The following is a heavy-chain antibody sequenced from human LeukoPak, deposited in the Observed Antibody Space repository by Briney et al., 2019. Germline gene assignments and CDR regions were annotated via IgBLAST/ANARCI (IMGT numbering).Heavy chain of an antibody. CDR2: ISSSSSTI. V-gene: IGHV3-48*02. CDR1: GFTFSSYS. J-gene: IGHJ4*02. CDR3: ARVVVDIVVVVAANDY. Sequence: GGSLRLSCAASGFTFSSYSMNWVRQAPGKGLEWVSYISSSSSTIYYADSVKGRFTISRDNAKNSLYLQMNSLRDEDTAVYYCARVVVDIVVVVAANDYWGQGTLVTVSS. D-gene: IGHD2-15*01.